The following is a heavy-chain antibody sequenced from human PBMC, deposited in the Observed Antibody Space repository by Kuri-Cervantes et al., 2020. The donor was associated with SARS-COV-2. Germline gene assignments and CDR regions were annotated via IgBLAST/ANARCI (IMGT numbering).Heavy chain of an antibody. CDR2: ISGSGGST. D-gene: IGHD6-19*01. CDR3: AKDSVVGSGWFFDY. V-gene: IGHV3-23*01. CDR1: GFTFSSYA. J-gene: IGHJ4*02. Sequence: GESLKISCAASGFTFSSYAMSWVRQAPGKGLEWVPAISGSGGSTYYADSVKGRFTISRDNSKNTLYLQMNSLRAEDTAVYYCAKDSVVGSGWFFDYWGQGTLVTVSS.